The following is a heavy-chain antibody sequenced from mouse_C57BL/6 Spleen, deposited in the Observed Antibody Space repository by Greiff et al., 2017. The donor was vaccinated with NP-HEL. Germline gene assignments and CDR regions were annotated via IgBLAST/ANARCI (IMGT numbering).Heavy chain of an antibody. D-gene: IGHD1-1*01. J-gene: IGHJ3*01. Sequence: LQESGAELVKPGASVKISCKASGYAFSSYWMNWVKQRPGKGLEWIGQIYPGDGDTNYNGKFKGKATLTADKSSSTAYMQLSSLTSEDSAVYFCARRGYGSSYGFAYWGQGTLVTVSA. CDR3: ARRGYGSSYGFAY. V-gene: IGHV1-80*01. CDR2: IYPGDGDT. CDR1: GYAFSSYW.